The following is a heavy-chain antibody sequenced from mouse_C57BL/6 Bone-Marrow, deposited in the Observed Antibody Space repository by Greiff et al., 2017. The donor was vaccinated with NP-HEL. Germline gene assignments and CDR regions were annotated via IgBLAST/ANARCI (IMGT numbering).Heavy chain of an antibody. D-gene: IGHD1-1*01. Sequence: QVQLQQPGAELVKPGASVKLSCKASGYTFTSYWMQWVKQRPGQGLEWIGEIDPSDSYTNYNQKFKGKATLTVDTSSSTAYMQLSSLTSDDSAVYYWARAGSLYWYFDVWGTGTTVTVSS. J-gene: IGHJ1*03. V-gene: IGHV1-50*01. CDR1: GYTFTSYW. CDR2: IDPSDSYT. CDR3: ARAGSLYWYFDV.